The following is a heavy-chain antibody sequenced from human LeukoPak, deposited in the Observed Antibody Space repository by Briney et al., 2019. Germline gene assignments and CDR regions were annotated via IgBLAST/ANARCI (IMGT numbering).Heavy chain of an antibody. J-gene: IGHJ4*02. CDR2: ISYDGSNK. Sequence: GGSLRLSCAASGFTFSIYAMHWVRQAPGKGLEWVALISYDGSNKYYADSVKGRFTISRDNSKNTLYLQMNSLRAEDTAVYYCAADILTGPEPDYWGQGTLVTVSS. D-gene: IGHD3-9*01. CDR1: GFTFSIYA. V-gene: IGHV3-30*04. CDR3: AADILTGPEPDY.